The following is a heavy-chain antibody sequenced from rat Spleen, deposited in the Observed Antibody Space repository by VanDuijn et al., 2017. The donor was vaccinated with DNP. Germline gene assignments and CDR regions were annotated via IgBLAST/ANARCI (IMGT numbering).Heavy chain of an antibody. D-gene: IGHD5-1*01. CDR1: GFSLAIYH. V-gene: IGHV2-32*01. J-gene: IGHJ2*01. CDR2: MWSNGDT. Sequence: VQLKESGPGLVQPSQTLSLTCTVSGFSLAIYHVHWVRQPPGNGLEWMGVMWSNGDTSYNSGLKSRLSISRDTSKGQVFLEMNNLQTEDTATYFCARDDWEQDYWGQGVMVTVSS. CDR3: ARDDWEQDY.